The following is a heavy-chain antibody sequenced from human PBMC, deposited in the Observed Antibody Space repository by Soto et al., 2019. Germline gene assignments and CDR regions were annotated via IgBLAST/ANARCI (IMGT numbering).Heavy chain of an antibody. V-gene: IGHV1-46*01. CDR3: ARTRYCSGGSCGNWFDP. J-gene: IGHJ5*02. D-gene: IGHD2-15*01. CDR2: INPSAGST. CDR1: GYTFTSYY. Sequence: ASVKVSCKASGYTFTSYYMHWVRQAPGQGLELMGIINPSAGSTSYAQKFQGSVTMNRDTSTSTVYMELSSLRSEATAVYYCARTRYCSGGSCGNWFDPWGQGTLVTVSS.